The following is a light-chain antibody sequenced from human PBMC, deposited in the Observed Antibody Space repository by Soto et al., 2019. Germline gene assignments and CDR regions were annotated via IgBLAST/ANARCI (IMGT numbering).Light chain of an antibody. J-gene: IGKJ1*01. Sequence: EVVLAQSPGTLSLSPGERATLSCRASQSVGRSFLAWYQQKPGQAPRLLIFGTSVRAAGIPDRFSGSGSGTDFTLTISRLDPEDFAVYYCQQYGSSSATFGQGTKVDIK. CDR1: QSVGRSF. V-gene: IGKV3-20*01. CDR2: GTS. CDR3: QQYGSSSAT.